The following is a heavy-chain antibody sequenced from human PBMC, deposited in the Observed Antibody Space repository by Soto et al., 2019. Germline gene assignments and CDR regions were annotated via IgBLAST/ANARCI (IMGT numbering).Heavy chain of an antibody. CDR3: TTDPGGLSYMTTNY. Sequence: EVQLVESGGGLVKPGGSLRLSCAASGFTFSNAWMSWVRQAPGKGLEWVGRIKSKTDGGTTDYAAPVKGRFTISRDDSKNTLYLQMNSLKTEDTAVYYCTTDPGGLSYMTTNYWGQGTLVTVSS. J-gene: IGHJ4*02. D-gene: IGHD4-17*01. CDR1: GFTFSNAW. CDR2: IKSKTDGGTT. V-gene: IGHV3-15*01.